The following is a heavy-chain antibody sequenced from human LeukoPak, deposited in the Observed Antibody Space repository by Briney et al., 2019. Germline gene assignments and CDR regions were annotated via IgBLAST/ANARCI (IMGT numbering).Heavy chain of an antibody. J-gene: IGHJ6*02. V-gene: IGHV3-21*01. D-gene: IGHD3-10*01. CDR1: GFTFSSYS. CDR2: ISSSSSYI. Sequence: GGSLRLSCAASGFTFSSYSMNWVRQAPGKGLEWVSPISSSSSYIYYADSVKGRFTISRDNAKNSLYLQMNSLRAEDTAVYYCARAHPPPRSFGEFPDAYYYYGMDVWGQGTTVTVSS. CDR3: ARAHPPPRSFGEFPDAYYYYGMDV.